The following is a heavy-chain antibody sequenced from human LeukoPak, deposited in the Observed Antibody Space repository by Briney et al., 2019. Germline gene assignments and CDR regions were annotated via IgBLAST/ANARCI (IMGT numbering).Heavy chain of an antibody. CDR3: ARGRSNYYGMDV. V-gene: IGHV4-59*01. Sequence: SETLSLTCSVSDGSINSYYWNWIRRPPGKGLEWIGYIYYNGSTNYSPSLKSRDTMSVDTSKNLFSLKVSSVTAADTAVYYCARGRSNYYGMDVWGQGTTVTVSS. D-gene: IGHD1-26*01. CDR2: IYYNGST. CDR1: DGSINSYY. J-gene: IGHJ6*02.